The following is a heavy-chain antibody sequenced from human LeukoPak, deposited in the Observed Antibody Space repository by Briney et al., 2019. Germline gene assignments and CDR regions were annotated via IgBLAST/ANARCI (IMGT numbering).Heavy chain of an antibody. CDR2: IYYSGST. V-gene: IGHV4-30-4*08. J-gene: IGHJ3*02. CDR1: TFGDYA. Sequence: TFGDYAMSWIRQPPGKGLEWIGYIYYSGSTYYNPSLKSRVTISVDTSKNQFSLKLSSVTAADTAVYYCARVRGSGSYPDAFDIWGQGTMVTVSS. CDR3: ARVRGSGSYPDAFDI. D-gene: IGHD1-26*01.